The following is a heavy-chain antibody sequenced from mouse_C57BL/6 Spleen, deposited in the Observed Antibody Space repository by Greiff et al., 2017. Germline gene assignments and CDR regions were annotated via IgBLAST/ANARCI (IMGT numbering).Heavy chain of an antibody. J-gene: IGHJ2*01. CDR2: IHPNSGST. V-gene: IGHV1-64*01. CDR1: GYTFTSYW. CDR3: ARRDSRYYGSSDY. Sequence: QVQLQQPGAELVKPGASVKLSCKASGYTFTSYWMHWVKQRPGQGLEWIGMIHPNSGSTNYNEKFKSKATLTVDKSSSTAYMQLSSLTSEDSAVYYCARRDSRYYGSSDYWGQGTTLTVSS. D-gene: IGHD1-1*01.